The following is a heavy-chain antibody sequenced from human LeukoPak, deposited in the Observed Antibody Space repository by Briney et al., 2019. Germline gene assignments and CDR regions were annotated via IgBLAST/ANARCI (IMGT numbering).Heavy chain of an antibody. Sequence: ASVNVSSTPSGYTFTVNYIHWVRQAPGQGLGWVGWMNPNSGGTGYAQKFQGRVTMTRDTSISTAYMELSSLTSDDTALYYCTRGAGTSWFDYWGQGSLVTVSS. V-gene: IGHV1-2*02. J-gene: IGHJ4*02. D-gene: IGHD2-2*01. CDR2: MNPNSGGT. CDR3: TRGAGTSWFDY. CDR1: GYTFTVNY.